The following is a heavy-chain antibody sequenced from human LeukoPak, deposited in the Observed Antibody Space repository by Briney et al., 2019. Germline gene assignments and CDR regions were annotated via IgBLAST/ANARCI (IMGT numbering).Heavy chain of an antibody. Sequence: GGSLRLSCAASGFTFSDYYISWIRQAPGKGLEWVSYISSSGSTIYYADSVKGRFTISRDNAKNSLYLQMNSLRAEDTAVYYCARDPRMYNWFDPWGQGTLVTVSS. CDR3: ARDPRMYNWFDP. J-gene: IGHJ5*02. CDR1: GFTFSDYY. V-gene: IGHV3-11*04. CDR2: ISSSGSTI.